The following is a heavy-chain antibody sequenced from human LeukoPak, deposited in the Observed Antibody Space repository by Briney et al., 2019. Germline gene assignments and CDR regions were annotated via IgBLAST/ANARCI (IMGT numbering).Heavy chain of an antibody. CDR2: ISSSGSTI. Sequence: GGSLRLSCAASGFTFSSYEMNWVRQAPGKGLEWVSYISSSGSTIYYADSVKGRFTISRDNAKNSLYLQMNSLRAEDTAVYYCARDRGYYDNSGFGYWGQGTLVTVSS. J-gene: IGHJ4*02. CDR3: ARDRGYYDNSGFGY. CDR1: GFTFSSYE. D-gene: IGHD3-22*01. V-gene: IGHV3-48*03.